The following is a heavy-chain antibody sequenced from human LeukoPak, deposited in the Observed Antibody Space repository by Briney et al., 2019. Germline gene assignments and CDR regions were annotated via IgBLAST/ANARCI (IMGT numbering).Heavy chain of an antibody. V-gene: IGHV3-15*01. CDR3: TTDDKVDYYDSSGPYY. CDR2: IKSKTDGGTT. J-gene: IGHJ4*02. D-gene: IGHD3-22*01. CDR1: GFTFSNAW. Sequence: GGSLRLSCAASGFTFSNAWMSWVRQAPGKGLEWVGRIKSKTDGGTTDYAAPVKGRFTISRDDSKNTPYLQMNSLKTEDTAVYYCTTDDKVDYYDSSGPYYWGQGTLVTVSS.